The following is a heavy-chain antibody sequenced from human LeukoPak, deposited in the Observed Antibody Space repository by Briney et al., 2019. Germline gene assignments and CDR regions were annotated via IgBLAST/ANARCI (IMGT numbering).Heavy chain of an antibody. D-gene: IGHD2-2*01. CDR1: GGSISSGGYY. J-gene: IGHJ6*02. CDR3: AREEIDPAARSRGMDV. CDR2: IYYSGST. V-gene: IGHV4-31*03. Sequence: SETLSLTCTVSGGSISSGGYYWSWIRQHPGKGLEWIGYIYYSGSTYYNPSLKSRVTISVDTSKNQFSLKLSSVTAADTAVYYCAREEIDPAARSRGMDVWGQGTTVTVSS.